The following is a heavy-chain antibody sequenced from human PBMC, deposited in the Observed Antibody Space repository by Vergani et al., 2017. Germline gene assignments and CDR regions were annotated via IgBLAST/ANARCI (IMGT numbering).Heavy chain of an antibody. V-gene: IGHV1-46*01. CDR2: INPSGGST. CDR1: GYTFTSYY. D-gene: IGHD3-22*01. Sequence: QVQLVQSGAEVKKPGASVKVSCKASGYTFTSYYMYWVRQAPGQGLEWMGIINPSGGSTSYAQKFQGRVTMTRDTSTSTVYMELSSLRSEDTAVYYCARGRRLRVYYDSSGYPPWGQGTLVTVSS. J-gene: IGHJ5*02. CDR3: ARGRRLRVYYDSSGYPP.